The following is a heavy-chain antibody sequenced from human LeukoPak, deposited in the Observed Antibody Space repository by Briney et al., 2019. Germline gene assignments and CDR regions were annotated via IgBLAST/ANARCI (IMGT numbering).Heavy chain of an antibody. CDR2: ISRAGTTI. Sequence: PGGSLRLSCAASGFTFSSYEMNWVRQAPGKGLEGVSYISRAGTTIYYADSVKGRFTISRDNAKNSLYLQMSSLGAEDTAVYYCARDPYDYDSSGLLTPYYFDYWGRGTLVTVSS. D-gene: IGHD3-22*01. V-gene: IGHV3-48*03. J-gene: IGHJ4*02. CDR3: ARDPYDYDSSGLLTPYYFDY. CDR1: GFTFSSYE.